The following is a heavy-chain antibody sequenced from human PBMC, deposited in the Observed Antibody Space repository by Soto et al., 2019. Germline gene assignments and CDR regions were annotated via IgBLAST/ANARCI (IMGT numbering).Heavy chain of an antibody. CDR2: INHSGST. V-gene: IGHV4-34*01. CDR3: AGARKPTVVCYGFDD. Sequence: SSETLSLTCAVYGGSFSGYYWSWIRQPPGKGLEWIGEINHSGSTNYNPSLKSRVTISVDTSKNQFSLKLSSVTAADTAVYYCAGARKPTVVCYGFDDWGQGTLVTVSS. D-gene: IGHD4-17*01. J-gene: IGHJ4*02. CDR1: GGSFSGYY.